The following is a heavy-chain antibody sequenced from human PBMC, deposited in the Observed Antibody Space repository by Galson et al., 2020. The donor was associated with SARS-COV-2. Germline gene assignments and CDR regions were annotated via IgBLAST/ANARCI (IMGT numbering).Heavy chain of an antibody. CDR3: ARVGLQVVVPAAIVRVWFDP. Sequence: SETLSLTCTVSGGSISSYYWSWIRQPPGKGLEWIGYIYYSGSTNYNPSLKSRVTISVDTSKNQFSLKLSSVTAADTAVYYCARVGLQVVVPAAIVRVWFDPWGQGTLVTVSS. V-gene: IGHV4-59*01. CDR1: GGSISSYY. D-gene: IGHD2-2*01. J-gene: IGHJ5*02. CDR2: IYYSGST.